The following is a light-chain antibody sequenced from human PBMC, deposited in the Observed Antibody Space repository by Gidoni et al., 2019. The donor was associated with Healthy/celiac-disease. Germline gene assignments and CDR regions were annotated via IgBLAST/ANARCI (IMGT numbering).Light chain of an antibody. J-gene: IGKJ4*02. CDR1: QSISSY. CDR3: QQNYSTLCT. Sequence: DIQLTHSPSSLSASVGDRVTITCRASQSISSYLHWYQQKPGKAPNLLIDAASSFQRGVPPRFSGSGCGTDITITISSLQPEDVATYYCQQNYSTLCTFGEGTKVEIK. CDR2: AAS. V-gene: IGKV1-39*01.